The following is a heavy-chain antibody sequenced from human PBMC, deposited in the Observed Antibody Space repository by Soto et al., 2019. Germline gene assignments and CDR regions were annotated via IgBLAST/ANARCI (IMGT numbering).Heavy chain of an antibody. Sequence: SETLSLTCTVSGGSISSSSYYWGWIRQPPGKGLEWIGSIYYSGSTYYNPSLKSRVTISVDTSKNQFSLKLSSVTAADTAVYYCASYHEYPPGSWYFDYWGQRTLVTVSS. D-gene: IGHD6-13*01. CDR2: IYYSGST. CDR3: ASYHEYPPGSWYFDY. CDR1: GGSISSSSYY. V-gene: IGHV4-39*01. J-gene: IGHJ4*02.